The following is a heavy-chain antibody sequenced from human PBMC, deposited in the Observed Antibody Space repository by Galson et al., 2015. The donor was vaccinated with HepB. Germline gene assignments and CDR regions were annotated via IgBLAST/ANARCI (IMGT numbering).Heavy chain of an antibody. J-gene: IGHJ4*02. D-gene: IGHD1-1*01. Sequence: SVRLSCAASGFTFSSYAMSWVRQAPGKGLEWVSVITGGGAITYYADSVKGRFTISRDNSKNTLYLQMNSLRAEDTAVYYCAKGGTTTRSATYDYWVQGTLVTVSS. CDR1: GFTFSSYA. CDR2: ITGGGAIT. CDR3: AKGGTTTRSATYDY. V-gene: IGHV3-23*01.